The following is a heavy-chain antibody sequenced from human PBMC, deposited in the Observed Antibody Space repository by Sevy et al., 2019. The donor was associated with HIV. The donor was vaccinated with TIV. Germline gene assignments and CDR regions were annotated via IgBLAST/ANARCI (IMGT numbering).Heavy chain of an antibody. CDR1: GFTFSSYG. J-gene: IGHJ4*02. CDR3: ARDGAKLVTIFAVVIPPLDY. Sequence: GGSLRLSCAASGFTFSSYGMHWVRQAPGKGLEWVAIISYDRSNKYYADSVKGRFTISRDNSKNTLYLQMNSLRAEDTAVYYCARDGAKLVTIFAVVIPPLDYWGQGTPVTVSS. V-gene: IGHV3-30*03. CDR2: ISYDRSNK. D-gene: IGHD3-3*01.